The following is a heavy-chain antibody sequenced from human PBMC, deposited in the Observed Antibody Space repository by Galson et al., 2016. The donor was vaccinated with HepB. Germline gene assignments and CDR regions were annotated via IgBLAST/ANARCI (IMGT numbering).Heavy chain of an antibody. V-gene: IGHV4-39*01. Sequence: SETLSLTCTVSDGFISTPTYYWGWIRQPPGKGLEWIGSVYYSGATYYNPSLKSRVTISVDRSKNQLSLRLTSVTAADTAVYYCVRAPDYWGQGTLVTVSS. CDR3: VRAPDY. J-gene: IGHJ4*02. CDR1: DGFISTPTYY. CDR2: VYYSGAT.